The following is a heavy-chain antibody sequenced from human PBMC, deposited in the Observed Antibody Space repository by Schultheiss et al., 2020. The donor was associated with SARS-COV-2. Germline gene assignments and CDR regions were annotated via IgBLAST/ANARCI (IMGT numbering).Heavy chain of an antibody. Sequence: GSLRLSCAASGFTFSSYSMNWVRQAPGKGLEWVSSISSSSSYIYYADSVKGRFTISRDNAKNSLYLQMNSLRAEDTAVYYCARDPGGDYDSSGYYYHDAFDIWGQGTMVTVSS. CDR2: ISSSSSYI. D-gene: IGHD3-22*01. V-gene: IGHV3-21*01. CDR3: ARDPGGDYDSSGYYYHDAFDI. CDR1: GFTFSSYS. J-gene: IGHJ3*02.